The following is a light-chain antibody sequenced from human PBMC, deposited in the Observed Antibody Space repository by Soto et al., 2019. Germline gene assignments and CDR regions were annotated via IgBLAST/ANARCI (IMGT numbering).Light chain of an antibody. V-gene: IGKV2-28*01. CDR3: MQALQTPIT. Sequence: EIVMTQSPLSLPVTPGDPASISCRSSQSLLHSDGRNYLDWYLQKPGQSPQLLIYRGSTRASGVPARFSGSGSRTDFTLEISRVEAEDVGIYYCMQALQTPITFGPGTKVDIK. J-gene: IGKJ3*01. CDR2: RGS. CDR1: QSLLHSDGRNY.